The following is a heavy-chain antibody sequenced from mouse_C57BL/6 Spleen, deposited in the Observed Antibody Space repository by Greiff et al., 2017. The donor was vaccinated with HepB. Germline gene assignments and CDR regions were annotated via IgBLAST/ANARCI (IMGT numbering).Heavy chain of an antibody. CDR2: INPNNGGT. D-gene: IGHD1-1*01. CDR1: GYTFTDYY. Sequence: EVQLQQSGPELVKPGASVKISCKASGYTFTDYYMNWVKQSHGKSLEWIGDINPNNGGTSYNQKFKGKATLTVDKSSSTAYMELRSLTSEDSAVYYCARFPLLDYGSSPFDYWGQGTTLTVSS. V-gene: IGHV1-26*01. CDR3: ARFPLLDYGSSPFDY. J-gene: IGHJ2*01.